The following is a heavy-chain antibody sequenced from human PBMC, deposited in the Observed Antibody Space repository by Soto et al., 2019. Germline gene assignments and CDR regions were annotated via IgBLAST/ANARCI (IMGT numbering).Heavy chain of an antibody. D-gene: IGHD3-22*01. CDR1: GGTFSSYA. CDR3: AREAYYDSSGYPNWFDP. Sequence: SVKVSCKASGGTFSSYAISWVRQAPGQGLEWMGGIIPIFGTANYAQKFQGRVTITADESTSTAYMELSSLRSEDTAVYYCAREAYYDSSGYPNWFDPWGQGTLVTVSS. J-gene: IGHJ5*02. V-gene: IGHV1-69*13. CDR2: IIPIFGTA.